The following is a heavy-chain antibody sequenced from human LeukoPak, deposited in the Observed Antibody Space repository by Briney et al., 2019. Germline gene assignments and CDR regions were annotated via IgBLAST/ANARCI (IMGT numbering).Heavy chain of an antibody. CDR2: INQSGRT. V-gene: IGHV4-34*01. D-gene: IGHD6-13*01. CDR1: GASLSGYY. J-gene: IGHJ6*03. CDR3: ARLGYTKSSNYFYYYLDV. Sequence: SETLSLTCGVSGASLSGYYWNWLRQPPGKGLEWIGEINQSGRTNYNSSLKSRVTISADMSKNQFSLTLSSVTAADTAVYYCARLGYTKSSNYFYYYLDVWGKGTSVTVSS.